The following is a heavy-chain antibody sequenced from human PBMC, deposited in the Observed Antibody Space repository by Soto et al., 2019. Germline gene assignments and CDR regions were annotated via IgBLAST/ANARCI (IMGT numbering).Heavy chain of an antibody. CDR3: ARDFASSGWYRSIDY. V-gene: IGHV1-18*04. Sequence: ASVKVSCKASGYTFTSYGISWVRQAPGQGLEWMGWISAYNGNTNYAQKLQGRVTMTTDTSTSTAYMELRSLRSDDTAVYYCARDFASSGWYRSIDYWGQGTLVTVSS. CDR1: GYTFTSYG. D-gene: IGHD6-19*01. J-gene: IGHJ4*02. CDR2: ISAYNGNT.